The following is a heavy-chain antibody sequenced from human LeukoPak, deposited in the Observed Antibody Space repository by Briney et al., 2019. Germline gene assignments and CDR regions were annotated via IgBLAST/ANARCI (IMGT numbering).Heavy chain of an antibody. CDR3: ARQKAYDRYFDL. V-gene: IGHV5-51*01. CDR1: GYNFASYW. Sequence: GESLKISCKGSGYNFASYWIGWVCQKPGKGLEWMGIFYPGDSDTRYSPSFQGQVTMSADKSISTAYLQWSSLKASDTAMFYCARQKAYDRYFDLWGRGTLVTVSS. CDR2: FYPGDSDT. J-gene: IGHJ2*01. D-gene: IGHD3-3*01.